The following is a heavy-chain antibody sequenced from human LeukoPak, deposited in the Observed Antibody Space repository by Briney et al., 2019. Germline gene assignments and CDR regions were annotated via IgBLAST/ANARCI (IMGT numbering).Heavy chain of an antibody. V-gene: IGHV3-11*01. CDR1: GFTFSDYY. CDR2: ISSSGSTI. J-gene: IGHJ4*02. D-gene: IGHD4-17*01. Sequence: PGGSLRLSCAASGFTFSDYYMSWIRQAPGKGLEWVSYISSSGSTIYYADSVKGRFTISRDNAKNSLYLQMNSLRAEDTAVYYCARVRHRDYGDYGPGDIYFDYWGQGTLVTVSS. CDR3: ARVRHRDYGDYGPGDIYFDY.